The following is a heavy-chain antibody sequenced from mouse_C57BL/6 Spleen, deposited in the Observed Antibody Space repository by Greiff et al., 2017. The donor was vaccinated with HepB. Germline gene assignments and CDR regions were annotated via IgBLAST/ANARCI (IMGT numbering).Heavy chain of an antibody. Sequence: VQLQQSGAELVKPGASVKISCKASGYAFSSYWMNWVKQRPGKGLEWIGQIYPGDGDTNYNGKFKGKATLTADKSSSTAYMQLSSLTSEGSAGYFCASVVGDYGGEVYYAMDYWGQGTSVTVSS. V-gene: IGHV1-80*01. J-gene: IGHJ4*01. D-gene: IGHD1-1*01. CDR1: GYAFSSYW. CDR2: IYPGDGDT. CDR3: ASVVGDYGGEVYYAMDY.